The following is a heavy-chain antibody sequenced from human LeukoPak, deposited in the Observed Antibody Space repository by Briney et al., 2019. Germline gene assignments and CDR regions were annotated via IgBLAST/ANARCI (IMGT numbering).Heavy chain of an antibody. CDR1: GYTFTSYA. CDR2: IIPILGIA. CDR3: ARDVRIVGATTGFDY. J-gene: IGHJ4*02. V-gene: IGHV1-69*04. Sequence: SVTVSCKASGYTFTSYAISWVRQAPGQGLEWMGRIIPILGIANYAQKFQGRVTITADKSTSTAYMELSSLRSEDTAVYYCARDVRIVGATTGFDYWGQGTLVTVSS. D-gene: IGHD1-26*01.